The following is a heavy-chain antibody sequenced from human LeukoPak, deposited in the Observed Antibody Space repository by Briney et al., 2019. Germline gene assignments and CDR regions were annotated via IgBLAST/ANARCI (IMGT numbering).Heavy chain of an antibody. CDR2: VSTNGGYI. J-gene: IGHJ4*02. V-gene: IGHV3-21*06. D-gene: IGHD2-8*01. CDR1: GFSFSSYR. CDR3: ARALIGYYFDY. Sequence: PGGSLRLSCAASGFSFSSYRMNWVRQAPGKGLEWVSSVSTNGGYIHYADSVKGRFTISRDNSKNSLYLQMNSLRAEDTAVYYCARALIGYYFDYWGQGTLVTVSS.